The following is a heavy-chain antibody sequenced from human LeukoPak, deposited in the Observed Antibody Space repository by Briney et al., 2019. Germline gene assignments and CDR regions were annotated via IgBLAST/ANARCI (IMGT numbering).Heavy chain of an antibody. CDR3: AMMYYYDSSGSRDY. D-gene: IGHD3-22*01. V-gene: IGHV5-10-1*01. Sequence: GESLKISCKGSGYSFTSYWISWVRQMPGKGLEWMGRIDPSDSYTNYSPSFQGHVTISADKSISTAYLQWSSLKASDTAMYYRAMMYYYDSSGSRDYWGQGTLVTVSS. CDR2: IDPSDSYT. J-gene: IGHJ4*02. CDR1: GYSFTSYW.